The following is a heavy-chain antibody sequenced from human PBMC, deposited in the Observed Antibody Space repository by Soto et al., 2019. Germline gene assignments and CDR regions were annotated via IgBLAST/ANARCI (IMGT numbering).Heavy chain of an antibody. CDR1: RAFTYSGGIY. CDR3: VRGGIAGHWFDP. J-gene: IGHJ5*02. Sequence: PSETLSLTCSVSRAFTYSGGIYYSWIRQPPGKGLEWLGYIFHSGSTLYTPSLRGRLTLSADTSRNQLSLHLTSVTAADTAVYYCVRGGIAGHWFDPWGQGILVTVSS. V-gene: IGHV4-31*03. CDR2: IFHSGST. D-gene: IGHD2-21*01.